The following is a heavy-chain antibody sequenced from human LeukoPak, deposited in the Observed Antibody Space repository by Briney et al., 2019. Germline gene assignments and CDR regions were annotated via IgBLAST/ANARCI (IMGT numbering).Heavy chain of an antibody. CDR3: ATNYYGSGTYYSPLLFSFDY. D-gene: IGHD3-10*01. Sequence: ASVKVSCKASGYTFTSYSIHWVRQAPGQGLEGMGIINPIGGSTSYAQIFQGRVTMTRDTSTSTVYMELSSLRSEDTAVYYCATNYYGSGTYYSPLLFSFDYWGQGTLVTVSS. V-gene: IGHV1-46*01. CDR2: INPIGGST. CDR1: GYTFTSYS. J-gene: IGHJ4*02.